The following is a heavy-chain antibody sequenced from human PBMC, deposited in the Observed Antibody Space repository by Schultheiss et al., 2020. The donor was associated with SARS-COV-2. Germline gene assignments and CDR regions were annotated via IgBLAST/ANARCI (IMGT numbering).Heavy chain of an antibody. J-gene: IGHJ4*02. D-gene: IGHD5-18*01. CDR1: GYTFNNYA. Sequence: SVKVSCKASGYTFNNYAMHWVRQAPGQGLEWMGRIIPILGIANYAQKFQGRVTITADKSTSTAYMELSSLRSEDTAVYYCARVVVFRGYSYGPLDYWGQGTLVTVSS. V-gene: IGHV1-69*04. CDR2: IIPILGIA. CDR3: ARVVVFRGYSYGPLDY.